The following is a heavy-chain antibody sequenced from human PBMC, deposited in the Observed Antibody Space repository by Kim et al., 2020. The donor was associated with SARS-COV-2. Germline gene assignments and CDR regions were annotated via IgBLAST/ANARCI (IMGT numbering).Heavy chain of an antibody. CDR3: VREPGN. CDR1: GFTFSDYD. V-gene: IGHV3-11*01. CDR2: ITSNGSSI. J-gene: IGHJ4*01. Sequence: GGSLRLSCTASGFTFSDYDMTWIRQAPGKGLEWVAYITSNGSSINYADSVKGRFTISKDNAKKTLYLQMNSLRPEDTAVYYCVREPGNWGHGTGVT.